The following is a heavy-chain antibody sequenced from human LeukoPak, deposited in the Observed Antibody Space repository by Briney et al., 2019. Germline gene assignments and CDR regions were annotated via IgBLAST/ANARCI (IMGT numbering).Heavy chain of an antibody. Sequence: PGGSLRLSCAASGFTFSDHGMNWVRQAPGKGLEWLSGVSPPGGGTYYADSVKGRFTISRDNAKDSLYLQMNSLRAEDTAVYYCARKNGLDYWGQGTLVTVSS. CDR1: GFTFSDHG. J-gene: IGHJ4*02. V-gene: IGHV3-21*01. CDR3: ARKNGLDY. CDR2: VSPPGGGT.